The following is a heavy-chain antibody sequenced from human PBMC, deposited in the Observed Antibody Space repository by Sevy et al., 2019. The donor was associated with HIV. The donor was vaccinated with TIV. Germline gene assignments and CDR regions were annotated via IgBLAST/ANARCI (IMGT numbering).Heavy chain of an antibody. CDR1: GGSITSSGHY. CDR3: ARVAGGENYDYGIDV. CDR2: GYYVGNS. J-gene: IGHJ6*02. D-gene: IGHD2-21*01. V-gene: IGHV4-39*01. Sequence: SETLSLTCTVSGGSITSSGHYWGWIRQSPGKGLEWIGAGYYVGNSYANPSLTSRVTISADTSKSLFSLSLTSLTAADTAIYYCARVAGGENYDYGIDVWGLGTSVTVSS.